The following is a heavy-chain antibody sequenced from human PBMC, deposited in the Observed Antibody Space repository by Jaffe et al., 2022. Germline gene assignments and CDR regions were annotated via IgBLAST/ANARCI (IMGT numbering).Heavy chain of an antibody. CDR3: AKSVVSARGYDAFDV. Sequence: EVQLLESGGGLVQPGGSLRVSCTASGFLFSRYAMSWVRQAPGKGLEWVSLISASGDRTYYADSVRGHFTISRDNSENTVFLEMSSLRVEDTAVYYCAKSVVSARGYDAFDVWGQGTVITVS. V-gene: IGHV3-23*01. J-gene: IGHJ3*01. CDR1: GFLFSRYA. CDR2: ISASGDRT. D-gene: IGHD2-15*01.